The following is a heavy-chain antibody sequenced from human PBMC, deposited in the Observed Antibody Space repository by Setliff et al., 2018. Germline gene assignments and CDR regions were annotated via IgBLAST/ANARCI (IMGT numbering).Heavy chain of an antibody. CDR3: ARATAPIVVKDAFDI. V-gene: IGHV3-15*01. CDR1: GFTFTNAW. CDR2: VKSKSDGGTI. D-gene: IGHD3-22*01. Sequence: PGASLKISCAASGFTFTNAWMSWVRQAPGKGLEWVGRVKSKSDGGTIDYAAPVEGRFTISRDDSRNTLSLQMNSLRAEDTAVYYCARATAPIVVKDAFDIWGQGTMVTVSS. J-gene: IGHJ3*02.